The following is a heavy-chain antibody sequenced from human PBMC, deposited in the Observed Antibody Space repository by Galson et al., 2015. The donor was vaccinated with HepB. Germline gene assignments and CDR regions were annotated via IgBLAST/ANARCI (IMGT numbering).Heavy chain of an antibody. CDR3: ARGLGGGWSPSRLDY. CDR1: GGSFSGYY. J-gene: IGHJ4*02. CDR2: INHSGST. D-gene: IGHD3-16*01. Sequence: ETLSLTCAVYGGSFSGYYWSWIRQPPGKGLEWIGEINHSGSTNYNPSLKSRVTISVDTSKNQFSLKLSSVTAADTAVYHCARGLGGGWSPSRLDYWGQGTLVTVSS. V-gene: IGHV4-34*01.